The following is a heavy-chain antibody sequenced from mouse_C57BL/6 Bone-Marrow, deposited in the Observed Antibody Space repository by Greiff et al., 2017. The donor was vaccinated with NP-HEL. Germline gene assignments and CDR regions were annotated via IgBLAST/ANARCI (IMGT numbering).Heavy chain of an antibody. D-gene: IGHD1-1*02. J-gene: IGHJ1*03. CDR3: TREIGSYPWYFDV. CDR2: LYPGNSDT. V-gene: IGHV1-5*01. CDR1: GYTFTSYW. Sequence: VQLQQSGTVLARPGASVKMSCKTSGYTFTSYWMHWVKQRPGQGLEWIGALYPGNSDTSYNQKFKGKAKLTAVTSASTAYMELSSLTNEDSAVYYCTREIGSYPWYFDVWGTGTTVTVSS.